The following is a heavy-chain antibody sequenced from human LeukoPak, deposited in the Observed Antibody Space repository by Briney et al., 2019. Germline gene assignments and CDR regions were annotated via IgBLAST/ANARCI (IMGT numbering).Heavy chain of an antibody. CDR1: GGTFSSYT. J-gene: IGHJ6*03. CDR2: IIPILGIA. Sequence: SVKVSCKASGGTFSSYTISWVRQAPGQGLEWMGRIIPILGIANYAQKFQGRVTITADKSTSTAYVELSSLRSEDTAVYYCARDHGGNPFGYYYYMDVWGKGTTVTVSS. CDR3: ARDHGGNPFGYYYYMDV. D-gene: IGHD4-23*01. V-gene: IGHV1-69*04.